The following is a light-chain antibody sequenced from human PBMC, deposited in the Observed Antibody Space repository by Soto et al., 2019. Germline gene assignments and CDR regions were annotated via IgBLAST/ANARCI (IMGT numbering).Light chain of an antibody. CDR3: QQRDIWPWT. Sequence: EVMLTQSPATLALSPGGITTLACWASQSVNRYLVWYHQKPGQAPRLLMYDASKRATGIPARFSGSGSGTDFTLTISSLEPEDFAVYYCQQRDIWPWTFGQGTKVDIK. CDR2: DAS. CDR1: QSVNRY. V-gene: IGKV3-11*01. J-gene: IGKJ1*01.